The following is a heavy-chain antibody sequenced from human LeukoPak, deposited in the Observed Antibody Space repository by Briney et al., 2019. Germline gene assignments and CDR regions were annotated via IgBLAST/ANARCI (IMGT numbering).Heavy chain of an antibody. CDR1: GFTFSYNT. Sequence: GGSLRLSCAASGFTFSYNTMHWVRRTPGKGLEWVVLVSYDGSIKRYADSVKGRFTISRDNPNNILYLQMDSLRAEDTAVYYCAREGGIQLWLRHYYYYGMDVWGKGTTVTVSS. J-gene: IGHJ6*04. CDR3: AREGGIQLWLRHYYYYGMDV. D-gene: IGHD5-18*01. CDR2: VSYDGSIK. V-gene: IGHV3-30-3*01.